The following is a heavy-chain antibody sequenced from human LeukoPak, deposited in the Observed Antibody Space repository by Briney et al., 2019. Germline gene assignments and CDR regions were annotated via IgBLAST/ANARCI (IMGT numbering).Heavy chain of an antibody. CDR2: IYTSGST. CDR3: ARETTIFGVVAGFDP. J-gene: IGHJ5*02. CDR1: GGSISSYY. D-gene: IGHD3-3*01. V-gene: IGHV4-4*07. Sequence: PSETLSLTCTVSGGSISSYYWGWIRQPAGKGLEWIGRIYTSGSTNYNPSLKSRVTMSVDTSKNQFSLKLSSVTAADMAVYYCARETTIFGVVAGFDPWGQGTLVTVS.